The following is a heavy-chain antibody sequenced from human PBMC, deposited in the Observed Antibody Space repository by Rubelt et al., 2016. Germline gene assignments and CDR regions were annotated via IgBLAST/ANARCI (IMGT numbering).Heavy chain of an antibody. Sequence: QLQLQESGPGLVKPWETLSLTCTVSGGSISNYYWSWIRQPPGKGLEWIGYIYNSGSTIYNPSLKSRVTISVDTSKNQFSLRLNSVTAADTAVYYCARDLKQWLVRECWFDPWGQGTLVTVSS. D-gene: IGHD6-19*01. CDR3: ARDLKQWLVRECWFDP. J-gene: IGHJ5*02. V-gene: IGHV4-4*08. CDR1: GGSISNYY. CDR2: IYNSGST.